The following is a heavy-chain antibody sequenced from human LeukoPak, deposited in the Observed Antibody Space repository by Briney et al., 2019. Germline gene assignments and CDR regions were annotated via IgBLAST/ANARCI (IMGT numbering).Heavy chain of an antibody. CDR3: ARVGSGAELWFGESRSPYGMDV. CDR1: GGSISSYY. D-gene: IGHD3-10*01. CDR2: IYYSGST. V-gene: IGHV4-59*08. J-gene: IGHJ6*02. Sequence: SETLSLTCTVSGGSISSYYWSWIRQPPGKGLEWIGYIYYSGSTYYNPSLKSRVTISVDTSKNQFSLKLSSVTAADTAVYYCARVGSGAELWFGESRSPYGMDVWGQGTTVTVSS.